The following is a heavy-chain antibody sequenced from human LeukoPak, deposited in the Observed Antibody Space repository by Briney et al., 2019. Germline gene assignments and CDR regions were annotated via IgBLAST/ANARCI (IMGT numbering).Heavy chain of an antibody. CDR2: ISSSSSYI. V-gene: IGHV3-21*04. D-gene: IGHD3-16*02. Sequence: GGSLRLSCAASGFTFSSYSMNWVRQAPGKGLEWVSSISSSSSYIYYADSVKGRFTISRDNAKNSLYLQMNSLRAEDTAVYYCAKESGDGGYTFDYWGQGTLVTVSS. CDR1: GFTFSSYS. J-gene: IGHJ4*02. CDR3: AKESGDGGYTFDY.